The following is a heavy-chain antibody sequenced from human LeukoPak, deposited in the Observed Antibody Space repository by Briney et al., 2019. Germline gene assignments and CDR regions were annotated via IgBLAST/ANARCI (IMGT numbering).Heavy chain of an antibody. CDR1: GGSISGYY. CDR2: IYSSGTT. J-gene: IGHJ4*02. CDR3: ARGGGRQLATSHSYFDY. D-gene: IGHD2-15*01. V-gene: IGHV4-4*07. Sequence: SETLSLTCNVSGGSISGYYWSWIRQPAGKGLEWIGRIYSSGTTNYNPSLKSRLTMSVDTSKNQFSLELSSVTAADTAVYFCARGGGRQLATSHSYFDYWGQGILVPVSS.